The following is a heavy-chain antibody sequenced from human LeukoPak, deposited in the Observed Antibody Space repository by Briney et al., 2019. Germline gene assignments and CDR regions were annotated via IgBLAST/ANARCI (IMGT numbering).Heavy chain of an antibody. V-gene: IGHV3-30*18. CDR1: GFTFSSYG. J-gene: IGHJ4*02. CDR2: ISYDGSNK. Sequence: PGRSLRLSCAASGFTFSSYGMHWVRQAPGKGLEWVAVISYDGSNKYYADSVKGRFTISRDNPKNTLYLQMNSLRAEDTAVYYCAKDPGRTTMIGPDYWGQGTLVTVSS. CDR3: AKDPGRTTMIGPDY. D-gene: IGHD3-22*01.